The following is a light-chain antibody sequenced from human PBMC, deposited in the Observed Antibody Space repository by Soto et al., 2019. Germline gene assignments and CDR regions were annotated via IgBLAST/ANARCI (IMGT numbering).Light chain of an antibody. Sequence: DIQMTQSPSSLSASVGDRVTLTCRARQSISSYVNWYQQKPGKAPKLLIYAASTLQSGVPSRFSGSGSGTDFALTISSLQPEDFATYYCQQSYRTPLTFGGGTKVEIK. J-gene: IGKJ4*01. CDR1: QSISSY. V-gene: IGKV1-39*01. CDR2: AAS. CDR3: QQSYRTPLT.